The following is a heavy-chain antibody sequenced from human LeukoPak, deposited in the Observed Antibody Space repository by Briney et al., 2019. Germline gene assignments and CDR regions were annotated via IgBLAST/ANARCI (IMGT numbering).Heavy chain of an antibody. CDR2: ISSSGSTI. D-gene: IGHD3-9*01. CDR1: GFTFSSYS. V-gene: IGHV3-48*04. CDR3: TRVGLRYFDWSPGDFDY. J-gene: IGHJ4*02. Sequence: GGSLRLSCVASGFTFSSYSMNWVRQAPGKGLEWVSYISSSGSTIYYADSVKGRFTISRDNAKNSLYLQMNSLKTEDTAVYYCTRVGLRYFDWSPGDFDYWGQGTLVTVSS.